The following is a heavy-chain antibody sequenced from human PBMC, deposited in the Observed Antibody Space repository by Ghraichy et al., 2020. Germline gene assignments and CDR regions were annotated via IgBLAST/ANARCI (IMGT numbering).Heavy chain of an antibody. D-gene: IGHD2-15*01. Sequence: GGSLRLSCAASGFTFTSYVMSWVRQAPGKGLEWVSGTSVSGGSSYYTDSVKGRFTISRDNSKNTLYLQMDSLRAEDTAIYYCAKATPYCSGGTCYSGFDNGGQGTLVTVSS. CDR1: GFTFTSYV. CDR2: TSVSGGSS. V-gene: IGHV3-23*01. J-gene: IGHJ4*02. CDR3: AKATPYCSGGTCYSGFDN.